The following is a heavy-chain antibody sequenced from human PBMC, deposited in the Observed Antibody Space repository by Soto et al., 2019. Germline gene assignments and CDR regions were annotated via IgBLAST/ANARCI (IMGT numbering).Heavy chain of an antibody. Sequence: PGGSLRLSCAASGFTFSSYGMHWVRQAPGKGLEWVAVIWYDGSNKYYADSVKGRFTISRDNSKNTLYLQMNSLRAEDTAVYYCARDRNSPYDSGPFDYWGQGTLVTVSS. CDR1: GFTFSSYG. D-gene: IGHD5-12*01. V-gene: IGHV3-33*01. J-gene: IGHJ4*02. CDR3: ARDRNSPYDSGPFDY. CDR2: IWYDGSNK.